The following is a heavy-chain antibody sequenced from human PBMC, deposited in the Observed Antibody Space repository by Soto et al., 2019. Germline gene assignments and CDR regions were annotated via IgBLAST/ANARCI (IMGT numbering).Heavy chain of an antibody. V-gene: IGHV4-39*01. J-gene: IGHJ6*02. CDR3: ARLPRIEGGQLVNPYYYYYGMDV. D-gene: IGHD6-6*01. CDR2: IYYSGST. CDR1: GGSISSSSYY. Sequence: QLQLQESGPGLVKPSETLSLTCTVSGGSISSSSYYWGWIRQPPGKGLEWIGSIYYSGSTYYNPSLKSRVTISVDTSKNQFSLKLSSVTAADTAVYYCARLPRIEGGQLVNPYYYYYGMDVWGQGTTVTVSS.